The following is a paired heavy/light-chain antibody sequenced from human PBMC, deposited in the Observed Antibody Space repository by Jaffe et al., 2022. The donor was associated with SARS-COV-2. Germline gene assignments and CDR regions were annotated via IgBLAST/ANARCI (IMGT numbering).Light chain of an antibody. Sequence: NFMLTQPHSVSESPGKTVTISCTGSSGSIVSNYVQWYQQRPGSAPTTVIYEDNQRPSGVPDRFSGSIDSSSNSASLTISGLKTEDEADYYCQSYDSSNHVVFGGGTKLTVL. V-gene: IGLV6-57*02. CDR1: SGSIVSNY. CDR2: EDN. J-gene: IGLJ2*01. CDR3: QSYDSSNHVV.
Heavy chain of an antibody. CDR3: ARDYPDYGARRGYYYYGMDV. V-gene: IGHV1-18*01. CDR2: ISAYNGNR. Sequence: QVQLVQSGAEVKKPGASVKVSCKASNYTFFSYGISWVRQAPGQGLEWMAWISAYNGNRKFAEKFQGRVTVTADTSTSTAYMELRSLRSDDTAVYYCARDYPDYGARRGYYYYGMDVWGQGTTVTVSS. CDR1: NYTFFSYG. J-gene: IGHJ6*02. D-gene: IGHD4-17*01.